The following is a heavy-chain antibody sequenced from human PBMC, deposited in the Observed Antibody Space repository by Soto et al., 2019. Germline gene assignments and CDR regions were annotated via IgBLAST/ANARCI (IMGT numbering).Heavy chain of an antibody. D-gene: IGHD3-16*01. CDR3: ARGLLRAPDY. J-gene: IGHJ4*02. Sequence: KPXETLYLTCAVYGGSFSGYYWSWIRQPPGKGLEWIGEINHSGSTNYNPSLKSRVTISVDTSKNQFSLKLSSVTAADTAVYYCARGLLRAPDYWGQGTLVTVSS. CDR2: INHSGST. CDR1: GGSFSGYY. V-gene: IGHV4-34*01.